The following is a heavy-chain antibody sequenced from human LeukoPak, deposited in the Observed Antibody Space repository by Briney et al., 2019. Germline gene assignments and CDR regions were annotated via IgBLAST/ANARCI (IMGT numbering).Heavy chain of an antibody. V-gene: IGHV4-34*01. D-gene: IGHD6-19*01. CDR2: INHSGST. CDR3: ARVRSGWYKAFEY. Sequence: SETLSLTCAVYGESFSGYYWTWIRQPPGKGLEWIGEINHSGEWIGKINHSGSTNYNPSLKSRVTISVDTSKNQFSLKLSSVTAADTAVYYCARVRSGWYKAFEYWGQGTLVTVSS. CDR1: GESFSGYY. J-gene: IGHJ4*02.